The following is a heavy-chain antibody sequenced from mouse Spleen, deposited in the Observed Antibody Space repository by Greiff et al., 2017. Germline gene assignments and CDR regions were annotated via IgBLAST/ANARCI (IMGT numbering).Heavy chain of an antibody. CDR3: ASRQLRLPFAY. Sequence: VQLQQSGPELVKPGASVKMSCKASGYTFTDYYMHWVKQSHGKSLEWIGYINPNNGGTSYNQKFKGKATLTVNKSSSTAYMELRSLTSEDSAVYYCASRQLRLPFAYWGQGTLVTVSA. J-gene: IGHJ3*01. D-gene: IGHD3-2*02. CDR1: GYTFTDYY. CDR2: INPNNGGT. V-gene: IGHV1-22*01.